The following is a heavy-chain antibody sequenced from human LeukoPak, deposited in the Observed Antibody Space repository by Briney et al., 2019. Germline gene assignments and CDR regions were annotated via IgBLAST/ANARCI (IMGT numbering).Heavy chain of an antibody. V-gene: IGHV4-59*08. J-gene: IGHJ4*02. Sequence: KSSETLSLTCTVSGDSITSYYWSWIRQPPGKGLEWIASIYYSGSSNYNPSLKSRVTISIDTSKNQLSLELSSLTAADTAVYYCARHRRLAAPSDFDSWGQGTLVTVSS. D-gene: IGHD6-25*01. CDR2: IYYSGSS. CDR3: ARHRRLAAPSDFDS. CDR1: GDSITSYY.